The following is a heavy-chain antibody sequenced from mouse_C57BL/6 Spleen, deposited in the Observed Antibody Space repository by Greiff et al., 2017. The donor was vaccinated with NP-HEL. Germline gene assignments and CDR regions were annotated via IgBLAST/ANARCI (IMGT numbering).Heavy chain of an antibody. D-gene: IGHD1-1*01. CDR1: GFTFSSYG. CDR3: ARQGYYGSSFHWYFDV. J-gene: IGHJ1*03. V-gene: IGHV5-6*01. Sequence: EVHLVESGGDLVKPGGSLKLSCAASGFTFSSYGMSWVRQTPDKRLEWVATISSGGSYTYYPDSVKGRFTISRDNAKNTLYLQMSSLKSEDTAMYYCARQGYYGSSFHWYFDVWGTGTTVTVSS. CDR2: ISSGGSYT.